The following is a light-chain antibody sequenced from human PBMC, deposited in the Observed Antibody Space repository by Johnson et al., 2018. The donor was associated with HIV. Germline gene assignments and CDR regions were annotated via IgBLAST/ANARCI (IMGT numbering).Light chain of an antibody. CDR2: ENN. Sequence: QSVLTQPPSVSAAPGQRVTISCSGSSSNIGKNYVSWYQQLPGTAPKLLIYENNKRPSGIPDRFSGSTSGTSATLCITGLQTGNEADYYCGTWDSSLSAYVFGIGTKVTVL. CDR1: SSNIGKNY. CDR3: GTWDSSLSAYV. J-gene: IGLJ1*01. V-gene: IGLV1-51*02.